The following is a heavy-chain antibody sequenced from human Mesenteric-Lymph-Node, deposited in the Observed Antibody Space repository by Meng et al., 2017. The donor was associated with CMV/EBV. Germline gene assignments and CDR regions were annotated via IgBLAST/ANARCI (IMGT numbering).Heavy chain of an antibody. D-gene: IGHD5-12*01. V-gene: IGHV4-34*01. J-gene: IGHJ4*02. CDR1: GGSFSGYY. Sequence: YGGSFSGYYWGWIRQPPGKGLEWIGEINNSGGTNYTPSLKSRVTISVDTSKNQFSLKLSSVTAADTAVYYCARRGYSGYDFNPYYFDYWGQGTLVAVSS. CDR3: ARRGYSGYDFNPYYFDY. CDR2: INNSGGT.